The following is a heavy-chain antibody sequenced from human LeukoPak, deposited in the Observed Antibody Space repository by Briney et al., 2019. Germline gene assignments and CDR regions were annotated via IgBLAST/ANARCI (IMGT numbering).Heavy chain of an antibody. CDR3: ARGPSWAIAAAGHNWFDP. V-gene: IGHV1-2*02. CDR1: GYTFTGYY. CDR2: INPNSGGT. D-gene: IGHD6-13*01. Sequence: ASVKVSCKASGYTFTGYYMHWVRQAPGQGLEWMGWINPNSGGTNYAQKFQGRVTMTRDTSISTAYMELSRLRSDDTAVYYCARGPSWAIAAAGHNWFDPWGQGTLVTVSS. J-gene: IGHJ5*02.